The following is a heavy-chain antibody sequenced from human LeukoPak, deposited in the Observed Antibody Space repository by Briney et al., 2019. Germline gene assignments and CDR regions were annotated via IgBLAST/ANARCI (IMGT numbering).Heavy chain of an antibody. CDR2: ISYDGSNR. CDR1: GLTFSSYG. J-gene: IGHJ5*01. V-gene: IGHV3-30*18. CDR3: AKDAGYSSGWFDS. Sequence: GKSLRLSCAASGLTFSSYGMHCVRQAPGKGLEWVAVISYDGSNRNYADSVKGRFTISRDNSWNTVYLQMHSMRAEDTAVYYCAKDAGYSSGWFDSWGRGTLVTVSS. D-gene: IGHD6-19*01.